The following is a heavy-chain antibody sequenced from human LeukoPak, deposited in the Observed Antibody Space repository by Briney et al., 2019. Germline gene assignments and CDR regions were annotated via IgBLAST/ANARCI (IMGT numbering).Heavy chain of an antibody. D-gene: IGHD2-15*01. CDR1: GFTFSSYA. V-gene: IGHV3-23*01. Sequence: GGSLRLSCAASGFTFSSYAMSWVRQAPGKGLERVSAISGSGGSTYYADSVKGRFTISRDNSKNTLYLQMNSLRAEDTAVYYCAKVLRVVVPLGMDVWGQGTTVTVSS. J-gene: IGHJ6*02. CDR3: AKVLRVVVPLGMDV. CDR2: ISGSGGST.